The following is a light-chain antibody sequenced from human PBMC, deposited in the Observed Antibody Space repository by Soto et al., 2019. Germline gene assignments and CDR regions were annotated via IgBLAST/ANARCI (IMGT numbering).Light chain of an antibody. V-gene: IGKV3-20*01. J-gene: IGKJ2*01. CDR2: GAS. Sequence: EIVLTQSPGSLSLSPGERATLSCRASQIFGSSDLAWYQQKPGQAPRLLIYGASSRATGIPDRFSGSGSGTDFTLTISRLEPEDFAAYYCQQYGNSPYTFGQGTKLEIK. CDR1: QIFGSSD. CDR3: QQYGNSPYT.